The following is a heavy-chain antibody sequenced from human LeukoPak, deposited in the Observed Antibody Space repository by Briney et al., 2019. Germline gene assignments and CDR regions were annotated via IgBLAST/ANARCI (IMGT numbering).Heavy chain of an antibody. CDR1: GYSISSGYY. D-gene: IGHD2-15*01. CDR3: ARHRLLMVAATPFDY. Sequence: SETLSLTCAVSGYSISSGYYWGWLRQLPGKGLEWIGRMYHSGSTHYNPSLKSRVTISVDTSKNQFSLKLSSVTAADTAVYYCARHRLLMVAATPFDYWGQGTLVTVSS. J-gene: IGHJ4*02. V-gene: IGHV4-38-2*01. CDR2: MYHSGST.